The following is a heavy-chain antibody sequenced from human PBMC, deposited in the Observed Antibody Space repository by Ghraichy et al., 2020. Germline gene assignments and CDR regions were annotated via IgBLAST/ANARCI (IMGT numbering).Heavy chain of an antibody. CDR1: GGSISTYY. D-gene: IGHD5-18*01. CDR3: ARVGYNYGSYYYHGMDV. Sequence: ETLSLTCTVSGGSISTYYWSWIRQPPGKGLEWIGYIYYSGSANHNPSLKSRVTMSVDTSKNQFSLKVSSVTAADTAVYYCARVGYNYGSYYYHGMDVWGQGTTVTVSS. V-gene: IGHV4-59*01. CDR2: IYYSGSA. J-gene: IGHJ6*02.